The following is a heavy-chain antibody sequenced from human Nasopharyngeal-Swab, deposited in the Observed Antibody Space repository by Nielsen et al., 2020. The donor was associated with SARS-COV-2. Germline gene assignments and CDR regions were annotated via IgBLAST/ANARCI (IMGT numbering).Heavy chain of an antibody. CDR2: ITAGGVTT. J-gene: IGHJ4*02. CDR3: AKPLYGDSPFDY. D-gene: IGHD4-17*01. Sequence: VRQAPGKGLEWVSTITAGGVTTYYADSVKGRFTISRDNSKNTLYLQMNSLRAEDTAVYYCAKPLYGDSPFDYWGQGTLVTVSS. V-gene: IGHV3-23*01.